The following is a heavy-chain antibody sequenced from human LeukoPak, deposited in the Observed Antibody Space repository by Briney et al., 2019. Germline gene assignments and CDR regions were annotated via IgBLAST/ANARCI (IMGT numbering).Heavy chain of an antibody. J-gene: IGHJ4*02. V-gene: IGHV3-74*01. CDR2: INSDGRST. Sequence: GGSLRLSCAASGFTFSSYWMHWVRQAPGKGLVGVSRINSDGRSTSYADSVKGRFTISRDNAKNTLYLQMNSLRAEDTAVYYCARVRWGGLYYFDYWGQGTLVTVSS. D-gene: IGHD3-16*01. CDR3: ARVRWGGLYYFDY. CDR1: GFTFSSYW.